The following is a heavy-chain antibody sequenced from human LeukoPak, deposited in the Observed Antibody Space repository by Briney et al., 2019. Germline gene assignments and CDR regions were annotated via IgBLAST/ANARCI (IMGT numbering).Heavy chain of an antibody. CDR2: ISGSGGST. CDR1: GFTFSSYG. V-gene: IGHV3-23*01. CDR3: AKGPPAMVLTGYYHFDY. D-gene: IGHD3-9*01. J-gene: IGHJ4*02. Sequence: GGSLRLSCAASGFTFSSYGMSWVRQAPGKGLEWVSAISGSGGSTYYADSVKGRFTISRDNSKNTLYLQMNSLRAEDTAVYYCAKGPPAMVLTGYYHFDYWGQGTLVTVSS.